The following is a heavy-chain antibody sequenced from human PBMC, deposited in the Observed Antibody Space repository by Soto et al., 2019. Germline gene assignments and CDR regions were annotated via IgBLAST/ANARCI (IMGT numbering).Heavy chain of an antibody. J-gene: IGHJ6*02. CDR1: GGSSSSNSFY. CDR2: IDYSGNT. Sequence: AETLSLTYTVSGGSSSSNSFYRGWVRQPPGKGLEWIGSIDYSGNTYYNASLKSRVTISVDTSKNQLSLKLTSVTAADTGVYYCARRNRMAPAGKFYSYGMDVWGQGTTVTVS. CDR3: ARRNRMAPAGKFYSYGMDV. D-gene: IGHD6-13*01. V-gene: IGHV4-39*01.